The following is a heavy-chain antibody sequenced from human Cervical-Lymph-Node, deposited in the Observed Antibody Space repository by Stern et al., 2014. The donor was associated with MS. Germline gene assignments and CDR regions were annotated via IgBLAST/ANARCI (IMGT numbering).Heavy chain of an antibody. V-gene: IGHV3-15*01. CDR3: ATDLVVITTNFDY. J-gene: IGHJ4*02. Sequence: EVQLVESGGGLVKPGGYLRLSCATSGFSFSNAWMSWVRQAPGKGLEWVGRIKSNTDGGTTDYAAPVKGRFTMSRDDAKDTLYLQMNSLKTEDTAVYYCATDLVVITTNFDYWGQGTLVTVSS. D-gene: IGHD3-22*01. CDR1: GFSFSNAW. CDR2: IKSNTDGGTT.